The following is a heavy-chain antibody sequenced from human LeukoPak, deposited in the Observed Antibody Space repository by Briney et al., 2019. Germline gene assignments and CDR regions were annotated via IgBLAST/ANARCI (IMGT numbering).Heavy chain of an antibody. CDR3: AKGSQPHDIHVDY. V-gene: IGHV3-23*01. Sequence: GGSLRLSCAASGFTFSSYAMSWVRRAPGKGLEWVSAMVGSGGSTYYADSVKGRFTISRDNSKNTLYLQMNSLRAEDTAVYYCAKGSQPHDIHVDYWGQGTLVSVSS. D-gene: IGHD2-15*01. CDR1: GFTFSSYA. CDR2: MVGSGGST. J-gene: IGHJ4*02.